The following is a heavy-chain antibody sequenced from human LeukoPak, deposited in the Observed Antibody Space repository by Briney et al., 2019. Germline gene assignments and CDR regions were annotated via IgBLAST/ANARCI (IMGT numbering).Heavy chain of an antibody. J-gene: IGHJ3*02. CDR3: AKSGPAAGRPDAFDI. CDR1: GGSVTTSSFY. CDR2: ICYSGIT. Sequence: SETLSLTCTLSGGSVTTSSFYWAWIRQPPGKGLECIGTICYSGITYYHSSLKSRVTISVDTSKNQFSLNLNSVTAADTAVYFCAKSGPAAGRPDAFDIWGQGTMVTVSS. V-gene: IGHV4-39*07. D-gene: IGHD2-2*01.